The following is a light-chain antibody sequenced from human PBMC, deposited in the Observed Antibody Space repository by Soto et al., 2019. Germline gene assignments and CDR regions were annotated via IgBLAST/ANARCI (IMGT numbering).Light chain of an antibody. Sequence: EIVLTQSPGALSLSPGERATLSCRASQNVDSNYLAWYQQKPGQAPRIIIFAASGRATGIPDRFSGSGSGTDFTLTITSLQPDDAATYYCQQYNSFFGQGTKVDIK. V-gene: IGKV3-20*01. J-gene: IGKJ1*01. CDR2: AAS. CDR3: QQYNSF. CDR1: QNVDSNY.